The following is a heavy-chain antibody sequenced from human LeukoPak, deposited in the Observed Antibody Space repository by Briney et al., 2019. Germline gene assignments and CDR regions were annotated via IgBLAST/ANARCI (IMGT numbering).Heavy chain of an antibody. D-gene: IGHD1-14*01. CDR2: ISSNGGST. Sequence: PGGSLRLSCSASGFTFSSYAMHWVRQAPGKGLEYVSAISSNGGSTYYADSVKGRFTISRDNSKNTLYLQMSSLRAEDTAVYYCVKPQPGGRFDYWGQGTLVTVSS. CDR3: VKPQPGGRFDY. CDR1: GFTFSSYA. V-gene: IGHV3-64D*09. J-gene: IGHJ4*02.